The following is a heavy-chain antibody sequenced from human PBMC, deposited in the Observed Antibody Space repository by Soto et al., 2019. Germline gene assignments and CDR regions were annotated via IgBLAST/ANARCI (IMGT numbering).Heavy chain of an antibody. J-gene: IGHJ4*02. CDR2: ISAYNGHT. CDR3: ARVLSGYAAAQFDH. V-gene: IGHV1-18*01. Sequence: VQLVQSGPEVRKHGASVKVSCKASGYTFSTYGISWMRQAPGQGLEWMAWISAYNGHTAYAQKVQGRVTMTTDTSTSTAYMELGSLRSDDTAVYYCARVLSGYAAAQFDHWGQGTLVTVSS. D-gene: IGHD5-12*01. CDR1: GYTFSTYG.